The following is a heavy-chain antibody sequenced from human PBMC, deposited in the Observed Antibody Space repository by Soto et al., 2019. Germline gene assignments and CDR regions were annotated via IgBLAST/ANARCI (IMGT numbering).Heavy chain of an antibody. Sequence: GGSLRLSCAASGFTFNKYAMNWVRQAPGKGLEWVSSISGSGDSASYADSVKGRFTISRDNSKNTLYLQMNGLRAEDTAVYYCTLSPTYYDILRCWGQGTLVTVSS. J-gene: IGHJ4*02. CDR1: GFTFNKYA. D-gene: IGHD3-9*01. V-gene: IGHV3-23*01. CDR3: TLSPTYYDILRC. CDR2: ISGSGDSA.